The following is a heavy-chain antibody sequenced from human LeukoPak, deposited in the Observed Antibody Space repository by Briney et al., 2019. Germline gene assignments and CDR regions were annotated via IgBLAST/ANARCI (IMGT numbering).Heavy chain of an antibody. J-gene: IGHJ6*03. CDR3: ARDGGYSYGYFDYYYYMDV. CDR1: GFTFSSYS. V-gene: IGHV3-21*01. CDR2: ISSSSSYI. Sequence: WGSLRLSCAASGFTFSSYSMNWVRQAPGKGLEWVSSISSSSSYIYYADSVKGRFTISRDNAKNSLYLQMNSLRAEDTAVYYCARDGGYSYGYFDYYYYMDVRGKGTTVTISS. D-gene: IGHD5-18*01.